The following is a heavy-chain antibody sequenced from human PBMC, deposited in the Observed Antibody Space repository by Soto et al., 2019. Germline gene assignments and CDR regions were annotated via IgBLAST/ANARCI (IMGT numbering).Heavy chain of an antibody. CDR2: IYYSGST. D-gene: IGHD2-15*01. Sequence: QVQLQESGPGLVKPSQTLSLTCTVSGGSISSGGYYWSWMRQHPGKGLEWIGYIYYSGSTYYNPSLKSRVTISVDTSKNQFSLKLSSVTAADTAVYYCARAEGYCSGGSCYKNFDYWGQGTLVTVSS. CDR1: GGSISSGGYY. V-gene: IGHV4-31*03. CDR3: ARAEGYCSGGSCYKNFDY. J-gene: IGHJ4*02.